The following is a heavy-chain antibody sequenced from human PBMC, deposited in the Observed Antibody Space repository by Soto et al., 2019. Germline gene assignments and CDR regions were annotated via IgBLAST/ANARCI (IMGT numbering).Heavy chain of an antibody. CDR1: GGSISSGGYY. CDR2: IYYSGST. V-gene: IGHV4-31*03. CDR3: ARDLILYDIFTGSSKGYFDY. Sequence: SETLSLTCTVSGGSISSGGYYWSWIRQHPGKGLEWIGYIYYSGSTYYNPSLKSRVTISVDTSKNQFSLKLSSVTAADTAMYYCARDLILYDIFTGSSKGYFDYWGQGTLVPVSS. D-gene: IGHD3-9*01. J-gene: IGHJ4*02.